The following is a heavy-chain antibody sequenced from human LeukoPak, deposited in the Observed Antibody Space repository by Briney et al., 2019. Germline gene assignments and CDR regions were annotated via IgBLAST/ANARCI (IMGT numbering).Heavy chain of an antibody. J-gene: IGHJ4*02. D-gene: IGHD3-10*01. V-gene: IGHV3-74*01. CDR1: GFTFSNYW. Sequence: GGSLRLSCAASGFTFSNYWMNWVRQAPGKGLVWVSRIHNDGSGATYADSVKVRFTISRDSAKNTLYLQMNSLRAEDTAVYYCARDYYGPDYWGQGTLVTVSS. CDR3: ARDYYGPDY. CDR2: IHNDGSGA.